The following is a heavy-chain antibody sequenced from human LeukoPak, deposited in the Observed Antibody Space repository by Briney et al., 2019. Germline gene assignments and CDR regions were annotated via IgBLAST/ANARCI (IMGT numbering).Heavy chain of an antibody. D-gene: IGHD3-22*01. Sequence: PSETLSLTCTVSRGSLSPYFWSWIRQPPGKGLELIGNIYYSGSTDYNPSLKTRVLMSVDTSYNKFSLNLRSVTAADTAVYYCARVGGDHSTGHYSVDYWGQGTLVTVSS. J-gene: IGHJ4*02. V-gene: IGHV4-59*01. CDR3: ARVGGDHSTGHYSVDY. CDR2: IYYSGST. CDR1: RGSLSPYF.